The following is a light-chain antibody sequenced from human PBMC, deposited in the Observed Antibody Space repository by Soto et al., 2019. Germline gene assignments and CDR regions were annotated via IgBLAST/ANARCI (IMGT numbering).Light chain of an antibody. CDR1: QSVRSN. Sequence: DIVMTQSPATLSVSPGERATLSCRASQSVRSNLAWYQQNLGQAPRLLIYGASNRATGIPARFSGSGSGTEFTLTISSLQSEDFAIYSCHQYNYWPLTFGGGTNVEI. V-gene: IGKV3-15*01. J-gene: IGKJ4*01. CDR2: GAS. CDR3: HQYNYWPLT.